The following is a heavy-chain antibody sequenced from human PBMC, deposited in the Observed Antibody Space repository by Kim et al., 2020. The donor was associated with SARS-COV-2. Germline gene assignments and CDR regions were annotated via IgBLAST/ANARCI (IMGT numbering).Heavy chain of an antibody. V-gene: IGHV3-30*18. J-gene: IGHJ4*02. CDR1: GFSFNFYG. CDR3: AKDGGTGWQWRGDLDS. D-gene: IGHD6-19*01. Sequence: GGSLRLSCVASGFSFNFYGLHWVRQAPGKGLEWVASISYDGSDKYYADFVKGRFSVSRDNSKNTVLLQMNSLRTEDTALYYCAKDGGTGWQWRGDLDSWGQGTLVTVSS. CDR2: ISYDGSDK.